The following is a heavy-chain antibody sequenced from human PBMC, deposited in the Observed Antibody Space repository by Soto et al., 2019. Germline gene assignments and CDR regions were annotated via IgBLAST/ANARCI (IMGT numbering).Heavy chain of an antibody. Sequence: PGGSLRLSCAASGFTFDDYAMHWVRQAPGKGLEWVSGISWNSGSIGYADSVKGRFTISRDNAKNSLYLQMNSLRAEDTALYYCAKDVGDHYYYYMDVWGKGTTVTVSS. V-gene: IGHV3-9*01. CDR2: ISWNSGSI. CDR3: AKDVGDHYYYYMDV. D-gene: IGHD3-16*01. CDR1: GFTFDDYA. J-gene: IGHJ6*03.